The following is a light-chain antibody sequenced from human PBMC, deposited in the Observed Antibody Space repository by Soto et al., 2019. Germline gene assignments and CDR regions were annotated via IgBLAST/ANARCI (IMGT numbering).Light chain of an antibody. CDR3: QQYMSSVT. V-gene: IGKV3-20*01. Sequence: EIVLTQSPGSLSLSPGQRATLSCRASQSVDTTLFAWYQKKPGQAPRLLIQGASKRATGIPDRFSGSGSGTDFTLIISRLEPEDFAVYYCQQYMSSVTFGQGTKVEIK. CDR2: GAS. CDR1: QSVDTTL. J-gene: IGKJ1*01.